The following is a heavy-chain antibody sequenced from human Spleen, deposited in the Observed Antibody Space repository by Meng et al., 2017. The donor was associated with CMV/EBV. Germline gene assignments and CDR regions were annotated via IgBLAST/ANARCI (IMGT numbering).Heavy chain of an antibody. Sequence: ASVKVSCTASGYTFTGYYMHWVRQAPGQGLEWMGILNPSGGSTSYAQKFQGRVTMTRDTSTSTVYMELSSLRSEDTAVYYCARDLAIAAAGTMVLNYWGQGTLVTVSS. CDR2: LNPSGGST. CDR1: GYTFTGYY. D-gene: IGHD6-13*01. V-gene: IGHV1-46*01. CDR3: ARDLAIAAAGTMVLNY. J-gene: IGHJ4*02.